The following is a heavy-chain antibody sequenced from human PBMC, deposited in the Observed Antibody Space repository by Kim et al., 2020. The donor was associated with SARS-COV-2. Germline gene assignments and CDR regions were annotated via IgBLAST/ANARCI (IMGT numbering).Heavy chain of an antibody. CDR3: TSLGTAAAGEEVDY. V-gene: IGHV3-73*01. CDR2: IRSKANSYAT. CDR1: GFTFSGSA. D-gene: IGHD6-13*01. Sequence: GGSLRLSCAASGFTFSGSAMHWVRQASGKGLEWVGRIRSKANSYATAYAASVKGRFTISRDDSKNTVYLQMNSLKTEDTAVYYCTSLGTAAAGEEVDYWGQGTLVTVSS. J-gene: IGHJ4*02.